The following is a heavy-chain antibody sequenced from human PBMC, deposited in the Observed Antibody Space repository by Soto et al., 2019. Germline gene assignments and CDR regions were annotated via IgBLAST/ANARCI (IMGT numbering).Heavy chain of an antibody. Sequence: PLEILSHTSAVSVGFMLNNRYSWSWVGHPPRNGLERNGSIYHGGSTYYNPSLNSRVTLSIDMTNNHVSLILNSVTAADTAVYYCARVGPWVPYYYDSSPYTFENWFDPWGQGTLVTVSS. CDR1: VGFMLNNRYS. J-gene: IGHJ5*02. V-gene: IGHV4-39*02. CDR2: IYHGGST. D-gene: IGHD3-22*01. CDR3: ARVGPWVPYYYDSSPYTFENWFDP.